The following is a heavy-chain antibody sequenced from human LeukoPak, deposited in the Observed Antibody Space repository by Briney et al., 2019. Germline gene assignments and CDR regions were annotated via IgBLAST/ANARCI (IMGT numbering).Heavy chain of an antibody. J-gene: IGHJ4*02. CDR1: GFTFSSYW. V-gene: IGHV3-74*01. Sequence: GGSLRLSCAASGFTFSSYWMHWVRQAPGKGLVWVSRINTDGSSTSYADSVKGRFTISRDNAKNTLYLQMNSLRAEDTAVYYCAREGGVEEWELLGAWGQGTLVTVSS. D-gene: IGHD1-26*01. CDR3: AREGGVEEWELLGA. CDR2: INTDGSST.